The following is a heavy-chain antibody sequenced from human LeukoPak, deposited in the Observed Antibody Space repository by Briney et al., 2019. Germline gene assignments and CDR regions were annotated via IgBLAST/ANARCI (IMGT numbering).Heavy chain of an antibody. CDR3: ARGEGDVDGDSTPLGY. J-gene: IGHJ4*02. Sequence: SVKGRFTISRDNAKNSLYLQMNSLRADDTAVFYCARGEGDVDGDSTPLGYWGQGTLATVSS. D-gene: IGHD4-17*01. V-gene: IGHV3-21*01.